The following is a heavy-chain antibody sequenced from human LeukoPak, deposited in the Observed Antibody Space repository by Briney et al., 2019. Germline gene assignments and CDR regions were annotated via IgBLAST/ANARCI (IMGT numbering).Heavy chain of an antibody. D-gene: IGHD4-23*01. J-gene: IGHJ4*02. CDR1: GGPISSGGYY. CDR2: IYYSGST. CDR3: ARHWEAYGGLAD. V-gene: IGHV4-39*01. Sequence: NPSQTLSLTCAVSGGPISSGGYYWGWIRQPPGKGLEWIGSIYYSGSTYYNPSLKSRVTISVDTSKNQFSLKLSSVTAADTAVYYCARHWEAYGGLADWGQGTLVTVSS.